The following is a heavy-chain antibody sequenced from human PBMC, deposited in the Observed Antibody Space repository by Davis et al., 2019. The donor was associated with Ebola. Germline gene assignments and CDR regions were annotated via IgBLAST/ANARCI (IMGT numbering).Heavy chain of an antibody. Sequence: ASVQVSCKASGYTFTSYDINWVRQATGQGLEWMGWMNPNSGNTGYAQKFQGRVTITRNTSISTAYMELSSLRSEDTAVYYCARGLRTYCSGGSCYSRVPLGYWGQGTLVTVSS. D-gene: IGHD2-15*01. CDR3: ARGLRTYCSGGSCYSRVPLGY. V-gene: IGHV1-8*03. J-gene: IGHJ4*02. CDR1: GYTFTSYD. CDR2: MNPNSGNT.